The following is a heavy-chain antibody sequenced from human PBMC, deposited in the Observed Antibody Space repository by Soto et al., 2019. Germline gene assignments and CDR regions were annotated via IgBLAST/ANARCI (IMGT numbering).Heavy chain of an antibody. CDR3: VRGQYITMDFRDYYYGVDV. J-gene: IGHJ6*02. Sequence: ASVKVSCKASGYTFSTYYMHWVRQAPGQGLEWMGKINPSGGSTSYAQKFQGRVTMTRDTSTSTVYMELNSLRAGDTAVYYCVRGQYITMDFRDYYYGVDVWGQGTTVTVS. CDR1: GYTFSTYY. D-gene: IGHD3-10*01. V-gene: IGHV1-46*01. CDR2: INPSGGST.